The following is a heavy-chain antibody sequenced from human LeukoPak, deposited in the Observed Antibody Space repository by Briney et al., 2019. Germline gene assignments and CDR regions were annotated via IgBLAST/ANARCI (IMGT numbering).Heavy chain of an antibody. CDR2: INHSGST. CDR3: ARERMRYYYGSGSYSGMDV. J-gene: IGHJ6*03. V-gene: IGHV4-34*01. CDR1: GGSFSGYY. Sequence: SETLSLTCAVYGGSFSGYYWSWIRHPPGKGLEWGGEINHSGSTNYNTSLKSRVTMSVDTSKNQFSLKLSSVTAADTAVYYCARERMRYYYGSGSYSGMDVWGKGTTVTVSS. D-gene: IGHD3-10*01.